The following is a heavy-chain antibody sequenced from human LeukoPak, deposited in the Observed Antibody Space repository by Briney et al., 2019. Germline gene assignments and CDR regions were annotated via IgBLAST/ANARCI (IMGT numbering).Heavy chain of an antibody. CDR1: GGSISSYY. V-gene: IGHV4-59*08. Sequence: SETLSLTCTVSGGSISSYYWSWIRQPPGKGLEWIGYIYYSGSTNYNPSLKSRVTISVDTSKNQFSLKLSSVTAAGTAVYYCARVSSLYYIDYWGQGTLVTVSS. J-gene: IGHJ4*02. D-gene: IGHD2-8*01. CDR3: ARVSSLYYIDY. CDR2: IYYSGST.